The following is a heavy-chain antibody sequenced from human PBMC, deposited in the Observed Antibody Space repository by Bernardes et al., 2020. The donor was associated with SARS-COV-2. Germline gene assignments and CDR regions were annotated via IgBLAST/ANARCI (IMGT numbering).Heavy chain of an antibody. Sequence: GPTLVKPTQTLTLTCTFSGFSLSTSGMCVSWIRQPPGKALEWLARIDWDDDKYYSTSLKTRLTISKDTSKNQVVLTMTNMDPVDTATYYCARISIVAATPLLDYWGQGTLVTVSS. D-gene: IGHD2-15*01. CDR2: IDWDDDK. J-gene: IGHJ4*02. V-gene: IGHV2-70*11. CDR1: GFSLSTSGMC. CDR3: ARISIVAATPLLDY.